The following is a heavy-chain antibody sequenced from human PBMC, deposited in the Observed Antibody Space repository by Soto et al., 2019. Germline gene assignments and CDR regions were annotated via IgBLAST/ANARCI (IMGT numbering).Heavy chain of an antibody. CDR2: ISGSGGST. CDR1: GFTFSSYA. D-gene: IGHD4-17*01. CDR3: AKDTKNYGDYQPYYYYGMDV. J-gene: IGHJ6*02. V-gene: IGHV3-23*01. Sequence: PGGSLRLSCAASGFTFSSYAMSWVRQAPGKGLEWVSAISGSGGSTYYADSVKGRFTISRDNSKNTLYLQMNSLRAEDTAVYYCAKDTKNYGDYQPYYYYGMDVWGQGTTVTVSS.